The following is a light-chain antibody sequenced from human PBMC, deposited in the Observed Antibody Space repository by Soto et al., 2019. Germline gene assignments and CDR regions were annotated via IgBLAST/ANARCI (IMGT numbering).Light chain of an antibody. CDR3: LRSYNAPYV. CDR2: DTV. J-gene: IGLJ1*01. V-gene: IGLV7-46*01. Sequence: QAVVTQEPSLTVSPGGTVTLTCGSSTGTVTSGHYPYWFQQKPGQAPRTLIYDTVKKHSWTPARFSGSLLGSKAALTLSGAQPEDQAKYHCLRSYNAPYVCGPGSQVTVL. CDR1: TGTVTSGHY.